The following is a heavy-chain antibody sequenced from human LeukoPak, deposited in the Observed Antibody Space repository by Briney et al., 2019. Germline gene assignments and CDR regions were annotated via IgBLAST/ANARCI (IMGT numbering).Heavy chain of an antibody. Sequence: PSGTLSLTCTVSGGSISSYYWSWIRQPPGKGLEWIGYIYYSGSTNYNPSLKSRVTISVDTSKNQFSLKLSSVTAADTAVYYCARGGRMGYYYYYGMDVWGQGTTVTVSS. CDR1: GGSISSYY. D-gene: IGHD2-8*01. CDR3: ARGGRMGYYYYYGMDV. V-gene: IGHV4-59*01. CDR2: IYYSGST. J-gene: IGHJ6*02.